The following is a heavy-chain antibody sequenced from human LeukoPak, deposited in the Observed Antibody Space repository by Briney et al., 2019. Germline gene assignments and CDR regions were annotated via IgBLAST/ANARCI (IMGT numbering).Heavy chain of an antibody. CDR3: ARDAHDFWSGYAYYYYMDV. Sequence: ASVKVSCKASGYTFTGYYMHWVRQAPGQGLEWMGWINPNSGGANYAQKFQGRVTMTRDTSISTAYMELSRLRSDDTAVYYCARDAHDFWSGYAYYYYMDVWGKGTTVTVSS. J-gene: IGHJ6*03. V-gene: IGHV1-2*02. CDR1: GYTFTGYY. D-gene: IGHD3-3*01. CDR2: INPNSGGA.